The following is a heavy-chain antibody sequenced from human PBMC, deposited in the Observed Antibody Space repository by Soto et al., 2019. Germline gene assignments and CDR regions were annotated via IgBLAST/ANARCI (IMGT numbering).Heavy chain of an antibody. V-gene: IGHV3-30*03. CDR1: GLTFSDYG. CDR3: VTDAGTVEFLEWRTLIR. Sequence: QVQLVESGGGVVQPGRSLRLSCAASGLTFSDYGMHWVRQAPGKGLEWVAVISHHGNSHYYADSVKGRFTISRDNSKKTLYLQMNRLRAEDPAVYFCVTDAGTVEFLEWRTLIRWGRGTLVTVSS. CDR2: ISHHGNSH. D-gene: IGHD3-3*01. J-gene: IGHJ2*01.